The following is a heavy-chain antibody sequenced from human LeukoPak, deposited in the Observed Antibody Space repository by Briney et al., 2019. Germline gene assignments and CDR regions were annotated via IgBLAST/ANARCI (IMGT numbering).Heavy chain of an antibody. J-gene: IGHJ5*02. CDR2: ISTIGTTI. CDR3: XXGLGRPVTWFDP. V-gene: IGHV3-48*01. Sequence: GGSLRLSCAASGFTFSTYGMNWVRQAPGKGLEWVSYISTIGTTIYYADSVKGRFTVSRDNAENSLYLQMNSLRTEDTAVYFXXXGLGRPVTWFDPWGQGTLVTVSS. CDR1: GFTFSTYG. D-gene: IGHD2-2*01.